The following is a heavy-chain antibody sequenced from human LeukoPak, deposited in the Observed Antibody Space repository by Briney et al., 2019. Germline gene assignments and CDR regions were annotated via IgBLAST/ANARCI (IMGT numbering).Heavy chain of an antibody. D-gene: IGHD2-2*01. V-gene: IGHV4-39*07. J-gene: IGHJ3*02. CDR3: ARGALEDIVVVPAATEAQWLGPDAFDI. CDR1: GGSISSSSYY. CDR2: IYYSGST. Sequence: PSETLSLTCTVSGGSISSSSYYWGWIRQPPGKGLEWIGSIYYSGSTYYNPSLKSRVTISVDTSKNQFSLKLSSVTAADTAVYYCARGALEDIVVVPAATEAQWLGPDAFDIWGQGTMVTVSS.